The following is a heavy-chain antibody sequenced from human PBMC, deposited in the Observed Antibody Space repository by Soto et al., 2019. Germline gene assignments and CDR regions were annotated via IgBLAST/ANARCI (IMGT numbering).Heavy chain of an antibody. J-gene: IGHJ4*02. CDR2: ISSTTNYI. V-gene: IGHV3-21*06. Sequence: XVSLRLSFAASGFSFTRYSMNWVRQAPGKGLEWVSSISSTTNYIYYGDSMKGRFTISRDNAKNSLYLEMNSLRAEDTAVYYCARESEDLTSNFDYCGQGTLVTVSS. CDR3: ARESEDLTSNFDY. CDR1: GFSFTRYS.